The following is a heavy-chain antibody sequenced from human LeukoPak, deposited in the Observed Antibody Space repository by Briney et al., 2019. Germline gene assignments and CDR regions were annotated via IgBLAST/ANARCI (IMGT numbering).Heavy chain of an antibody. CDR2: ISPNSGGT. CDR3: AILLGYCSSTSCYGHAFDI. V-gene: IGHV1-2*02. CDR1: GYTFTGYY. J-gene: IGHJ3*02. D-gene: IGHD2-2*01. Sequence: GASVKVSCKASGYTFTGYYMHWVRQAPGQGLEWMGWISPNSGGTNYAQKFQGRVTMTRDTSISTAYMELSRLRSDDTAVYYCAILLGYCSSTSCYGHAFDIWGQGTMVTVSS.